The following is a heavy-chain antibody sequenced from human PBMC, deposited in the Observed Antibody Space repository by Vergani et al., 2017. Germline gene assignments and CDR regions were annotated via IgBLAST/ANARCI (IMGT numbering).Heavy chain of an antibody. V-gene: IGHV3-23*04. D-gene: IGHD2-21*02. CDR2: ISDNGGTT. J-gene: IGHJ4*02. CDR3: ARFLVVTPLDY. Sequence: EVQLVESGGGLVQPGGSLTLSCAASGFTVSTDYFSWVRQAPGKGLEWVSIISDNGGTTYYADSVKGRFTISRDNSKDTLYLQMNSLRAEDTAVYYCARFLVVTPLDYWGQGTLVTVSS. CDR1: GFTVSTDY.